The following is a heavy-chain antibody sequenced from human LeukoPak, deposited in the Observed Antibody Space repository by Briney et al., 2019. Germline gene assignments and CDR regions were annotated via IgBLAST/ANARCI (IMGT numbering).Heavy chain of an antibody. CDR2: IYSGGST. Sequence: GGSLRLSCAASGFTVSSNYMSWVRQAPGKGLEWVSVIYSGGSTYYADSVKGRFTISRDNSKNTLYLQMNGLRAEDTAVYYCARATVVTRWAFDYWGQGTLVTVSS. J-gene: IGHJ4*02. CDR3: ARATVVTRWAFDY. V-gene: IGHV3-53*01. CDR1: GFTVSSNY. D-gene: IGHD4-23*01.